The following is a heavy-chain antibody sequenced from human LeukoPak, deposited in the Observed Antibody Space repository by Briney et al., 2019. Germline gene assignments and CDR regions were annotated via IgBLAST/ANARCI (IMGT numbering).Heavy chain of an antibody. D-gene: IGHD1-1*01. CDR3: ARGIGLERRYFQFDY. J-gene: IGHJ4*02. Sequence: GGSLRLSCVASGFTFSSYEMNWVRQVPGKALEWVSYIDFGGRIINYADHVKGRFTISRDNAKNSNSLRAEDTAVYYCARGIGLERRYFQFDYWGQGILVTVSS. CDR1: GFTFSSYE. CDR2: IDFGGRII. V-gene: IGHV3-48*03.